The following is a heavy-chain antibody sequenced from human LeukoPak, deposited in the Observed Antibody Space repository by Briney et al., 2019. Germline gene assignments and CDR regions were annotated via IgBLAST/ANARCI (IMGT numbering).Heavy chain of an antibody. CDR3: ARVAVAGTWYFDY. V-gene: IGHV1-69*04. J-gene: IGHJ4*02. CDR2: IIPILGIA. Sequence: GASVKVSCKASGGTFSSYAISWVRQAPGQGLEWMGRIIPILGIANYAQKFQGRVTITADKSTSTAYMELSSLRSEDTAVYYCARVAVAGTWYFDYWGQGTLVTVSS. D-gene: IGHD6-19*01. CDR1: GGTFSSYA.